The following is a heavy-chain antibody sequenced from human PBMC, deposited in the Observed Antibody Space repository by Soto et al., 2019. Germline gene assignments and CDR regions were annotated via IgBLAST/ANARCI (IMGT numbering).Heavy chain of an antibody. D-gene: IGHD1-26*01. CDR3: ARIRSHYSGSYWYAFDI. V-gene: IGHV2-70*01. J-gene: IGHJ3*02. CDR2: IDWDDDK. Sequence: SGPTLVNPTQTLTLTCTFSGFSLSTSGMCVSWIRQPPGKALEWLALIDWDDDKYYSTSLKTRLTISKDTSKNQVVLTMTNMDPVDTATYYCARIRSHYSGSYWYAFDIWGQGTMVTVSS. CDR1: GFSLSTSGMC.